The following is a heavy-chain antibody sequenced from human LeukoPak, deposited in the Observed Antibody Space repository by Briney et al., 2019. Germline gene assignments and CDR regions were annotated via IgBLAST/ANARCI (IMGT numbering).Heavy chain of an antibody. CDR3: PASMGVREVRLAFDP. D-gene: IGHD3-10*01. J-gene: IGHJ5*02. Sequence: ASVRVSCKAPINTFTNFSIHWVRQAPGQGLGWMGGLNPTTGDTMFAHQSQGRVTVTADTSIATAHMNLSMLPSDDTPIIYCPASMGVREVRLAFDPWGQEPPVRVSS. CDR1: INTFTNFS. V-gene: IGHV1-2*07. CDR2: LNPTTGDT.